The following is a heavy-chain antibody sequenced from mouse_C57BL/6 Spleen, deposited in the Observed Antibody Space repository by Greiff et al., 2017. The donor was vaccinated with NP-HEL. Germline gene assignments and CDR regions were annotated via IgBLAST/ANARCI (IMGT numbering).Heavy chain of an antibody. CDR3: ARYDDGRYFDV. CDR2: IRNKANGYKT. V-gene: IGHV7-3*01. CDR1: GFTFTDYY. J-gene: IGHJ1*03. Sequence: EVKVVESGGGLVQPGGSLSLSCAASGFTFTDYYMSWVRQPPGKALEWLGFIRNKANGYKTEYNATVKGRFTISRDNSQSILYRQMNALRAEDSATYYWARYDDGRYFDVWGTGTTVTVSS.